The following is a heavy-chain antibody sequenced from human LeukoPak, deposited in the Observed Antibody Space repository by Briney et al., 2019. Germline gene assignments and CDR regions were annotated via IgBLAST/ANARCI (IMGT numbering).Heavy chain of an antibody. Sequence: PSETLSLTCAVYGGSFSGYYWRWIRQPPGKGLEWIGEINQSGSTNYNPSLKSRVTISVDTSKNQFSLKLSSVTAADTAVYYCARAYDSSGYSTFDPWGQGTLVTVS. V-gene: IGHV4-34*01. D-gene: IGHD3-22*01. J-gene: IGHJ5*02. CDR2: INQSGST. CDR1: GGSFSGYY. CDR3: ARAYDSSGYSTFDP.